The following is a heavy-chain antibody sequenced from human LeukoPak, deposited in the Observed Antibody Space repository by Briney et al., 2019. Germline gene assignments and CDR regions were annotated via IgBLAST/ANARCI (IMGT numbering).Heavy chain of an antibody. D-gene: IGHD2-15*01. CDR1: GGTFSSYA. J-gene: IGHJ6*04. CDR3: ARDSGCSGGSCYSEPLTGYYGMDV. Sequence: SVKVSCKASGGTFSSYAISWVRQAPGQGLEWMGGIIPIFGTANYAQKFQGRVTITADESTSTAYIELSSLRSEDTAVYYCARDSGCSGGSCYSEPLTGYYGMDVWGKGTTVTVSS. CDR2: IIPIFGTA. V-gene: IGHV1-69*13.